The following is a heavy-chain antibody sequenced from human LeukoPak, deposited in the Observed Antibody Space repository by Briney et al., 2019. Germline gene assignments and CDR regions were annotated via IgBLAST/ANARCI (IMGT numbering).Heavy chain of an antibody. V-gene: IGHV3-7*01. D-gene: IGHD3-10*01. CDR2: INQDASEK. CDR1: GLTFSNYW. Sequence: GGSLRLSCAASGLTFSNYWMSWVRQAPGKGLEWVANINQDASEKYYVDSVKGRFTISRDNAKNSLYLQMNSLRAEDTAVYNCARIGWGGLQRYYFDYWGQGTLVTVSS. CDR3: ARIGWGGLQRYYFDY. J-gene: IGHJ4*02.